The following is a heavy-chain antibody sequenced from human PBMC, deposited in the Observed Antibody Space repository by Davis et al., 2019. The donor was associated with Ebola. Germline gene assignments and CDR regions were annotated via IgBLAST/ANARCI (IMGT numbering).Heavy chain of an antibody. Sequence: AASVKVSCKASGYTFTSYAMHWVRQAPGQRLEWMGWINAGNGNTKYSQKLQGRVTITRDTSASTAYMELSSLRSEDTAVYYCARDRTPPSYGDYIGYFDYWGQGTLVTVSS. D-gene: IGHD4-17*01. V-gene: IGHV1-3*01. CDR1: GYTFTSYA. CDR3: ARDRTPPSYGDYIGYFDY. CDR2: INAGNGNT. J-gene: IGHJ4*02.